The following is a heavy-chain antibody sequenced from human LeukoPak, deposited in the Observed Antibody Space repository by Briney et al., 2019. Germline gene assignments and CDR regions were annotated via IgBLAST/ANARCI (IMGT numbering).Heavy chain of an antibody. Sequence: GGSLRLSCAASGFTFSGYGMHWVRQAPGKGLEWVAVIWYDGSNKYYADSVKGRFTISRDNSKNTLYLQMNSLRAEDAAVYYCARDHVRDRVFDYWGQGTLVTASS. CDR1: GFTFSGYG. D-gene: IGHD2-15*01. V-gene: IGHV3-33*01. CDR3: ARDHVRDRVFDY. CDR2: IWYDGSNK. J-gene: IGHJ4*02.